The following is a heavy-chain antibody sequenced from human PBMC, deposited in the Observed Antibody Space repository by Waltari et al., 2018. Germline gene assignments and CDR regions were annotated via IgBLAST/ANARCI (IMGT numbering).Heavy chain of an antibody. D-gene: IGHD6-19*01. CDR3: ARRGFGSGWSFDY. Sequence: QVQLQESGPGLVKPSETLSLTCAVSGYSISSGYYWGWIRQPPGKGLEWIGSIYHSGSTYYNPSLKSRVTISVDTSKNQFSLKLSFVTAADTAVYYCARRGFGSGWSFDYWGQGTLVTVSS. V-gene: IGHV4-38-2*01. J-gene: IGHJ4*02. CDR2: IYHSGST. CDR1: GYSISSGYY.